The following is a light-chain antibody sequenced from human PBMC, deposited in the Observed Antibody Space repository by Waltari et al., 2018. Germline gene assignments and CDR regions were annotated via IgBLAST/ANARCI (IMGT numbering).Light chain of an antibody. V-gene: IGLV2-8*01. Sequence: QSALTQPPSASGAPGQSVTISCTGTSSDVGGYNYVSWYQQHPGEAPKLLIYGVSKRPSGVPNRCPGSKAGNTASLTVSGLQAEDEGDYYCSSDAGRNTLFGGGTKLTVL. J-gene: IGLJ2*01. CDR1: SSDVGGYNY. CDR2: GVS. CDR3: SSDAGRNTL.